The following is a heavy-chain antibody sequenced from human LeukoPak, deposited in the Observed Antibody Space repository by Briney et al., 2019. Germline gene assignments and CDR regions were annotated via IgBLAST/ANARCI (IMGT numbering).Heavy chain of an antibody. CDR3: ARDWQWLDAFDI. D-gene: IGHD5-18*01. Sequence: GGSLRLSCAASEFTFSSYAMSWVRQAPGKGPVWVSRINSDGSDISYADSVKGRFTISRDNAKNTLYLQMISLRAEDTAVYYCARDWQWLDAFDIWGQGTMVTASS. CDR1: EFTFSSYA. V-gene: IGHV3-74*01. CDR2: INSDGSDI. J-gene: IGHJ3*02.